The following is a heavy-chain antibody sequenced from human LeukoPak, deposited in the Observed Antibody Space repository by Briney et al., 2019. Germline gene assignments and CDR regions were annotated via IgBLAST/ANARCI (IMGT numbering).Heavy chain of an antibody. Sequence: SVKVSCKASGGTFSSYAISWVRQAPGQGLEWMGGIIPIFGTANYAQKFQGRVTITTDESTSTAYMELSSLRSEDTAVYYCARSGFSGLKGIVYYYMDVWGKGTTVTVSS. CDR1: GGTFSSYA. CDR3: ARSGFSGLKGIVYYYMDV. D-gene: IGHD3-10*01. J-gene: IGHJ6*03. CDR2: IIPIFGTA. V-gene: IGHV1-69*05.